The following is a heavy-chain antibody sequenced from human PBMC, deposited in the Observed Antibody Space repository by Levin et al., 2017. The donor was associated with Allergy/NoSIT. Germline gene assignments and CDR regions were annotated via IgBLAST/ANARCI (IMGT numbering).Heavy chain of an antibody. J-gene: IGHJ6*02. D-gene: IGHD5-18*01. CDR2: ISSSGSTI. Sequence: GGSLRLSCAASGFTFSDYYMSWIRQAPGKGLEWVSYISSSGSTIYYADSVKGRFTISRDNAKNSLYLQMNSLRAEDTAVYYCARGYSYGAHYYYYYGMDVWGQGTTVTVSS. CDR1: GFTFSDYY. CDR3: ARGYSYGAHYYYYYGMDV. V-gene: IGHV3-11*01.